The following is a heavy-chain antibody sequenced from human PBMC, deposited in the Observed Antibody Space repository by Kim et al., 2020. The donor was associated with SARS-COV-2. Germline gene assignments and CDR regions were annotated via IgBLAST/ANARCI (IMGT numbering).Heavy chain of an antibody. V-gene: IGHV1-8*01. J-gene: IGHJ6*02. D-gene: IGHD1-1*01. CDR3: ARRAPSPVYKYYAMDV. Sequence: ASVKVSCKASGYSFTGYDINWVRQATGQGLEWMGWMNHNLGNTGYAQKFQGRVTLTWDTSIRTAYMELSSLKSEDTAVYYCARRAPSPVYKYYAMDVWGQGTTVTVSS. CDR1: GYSFTGYD. CDR2: MNHNLGNT.